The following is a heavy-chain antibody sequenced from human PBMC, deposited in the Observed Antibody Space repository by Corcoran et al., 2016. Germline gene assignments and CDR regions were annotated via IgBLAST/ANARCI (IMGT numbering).Heavy chain of an antibody. CDR1: GFTFGNYA. CDR2: IRTKGAGGAT. Sequence: EVQLAESGGDSVAPVRSLRLSCTGSGFTFGNYAMSWFRRAPGKGLEWVSFIRTKGAGGATQYAACVRGRFSISRDDSKSSAYLQMDNLKAEDTPVDYCTSDTGWLQWDYGGQGTLVTVSS. CDR3: TSDTGWLQWDY. D-gene: IGHD2-8*02. J-gene: IGHJ4*02. V-gene: IGHV3-49*03.